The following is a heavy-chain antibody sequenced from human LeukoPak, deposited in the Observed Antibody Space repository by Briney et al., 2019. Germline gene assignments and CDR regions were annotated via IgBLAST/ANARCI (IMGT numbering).Heavy chain of an antibody. CDR3: ARGLSRSSTILRHYYYYMDV. CDR2: INHSGST. D-gene: IGHD2-2*01. CDR1: GGSFSGYY. J-gene: IGHJ6*03. V-gene: IGHV4-34*01. Sequence: SETLSLTCAVYGGSFSGYYWSWIRQPPGKGLEWIGEINHSGSTNYNPSLKSRVTISVDTSKNQFSLKLSSVTAADTAVYYCARGLSRSSTILRHYYYYMDVWGKGTTVTVSS.